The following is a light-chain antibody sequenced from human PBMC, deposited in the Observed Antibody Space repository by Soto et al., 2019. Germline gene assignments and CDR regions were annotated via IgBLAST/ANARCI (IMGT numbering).Light chain of an antibody. J-gene: IGKJ5*01. Sequence: EIVMPPSPATLSVSPVERAPLSCRASQSVSSNLAWYQQKPGQAPRLLIYGASSRATGIPVRFSGSGSGTEFTITISSLQYEDVENYYCQQYNSAPITCGQGTRREIK. CDR2: GAS. V-gene: IGKV3-15*01. CDR3: QQYNSAPIT. CDR1: QSVSSN.